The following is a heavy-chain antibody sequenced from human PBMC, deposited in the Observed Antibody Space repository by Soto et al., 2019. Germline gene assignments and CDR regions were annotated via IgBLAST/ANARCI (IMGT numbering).Heavy chain of an antibody. V-gene: IGHV3-7*01. CDR1: GFTFSSYW. J-gene: IGHJ5*02. D-gene: IGHD2-15*01. CDR3: ASRPLGYCSGGSCPTNWFDP. Sequence: GGSLRLSCAASGFTFSSYWMSWVRQAPGKGLEWVANIKQDGSEKYYVGSVKGRFTISRDNAKNSLYLQMNSLRAEDTAVYYCASRPLGYCSGGSCPTNWFDPWGQGTLVTVYS. CDR2: IKQDGSEK.